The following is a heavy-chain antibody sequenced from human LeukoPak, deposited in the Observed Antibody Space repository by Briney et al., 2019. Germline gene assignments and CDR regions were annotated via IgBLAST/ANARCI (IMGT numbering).Heavy chain of an antibody. CDR3: AKVAAASQIGDY. D-gene: IGHD6-13*01. V-gene: IGHV3-23*01. CDR1: GFTLSTNA. CDR2: ISGSGGST. J-gene: IGHJ4*02. Sequence: SGGSLRLSCLTSGFTLSTNAMSWVRQAPGKGLEWVSAISGSGGSTYYADSVKGRFTISRDNSKNTLYLQMNSLRAEDTAVYYCAKVAAASQIGDYWGQGTLVTVSS.